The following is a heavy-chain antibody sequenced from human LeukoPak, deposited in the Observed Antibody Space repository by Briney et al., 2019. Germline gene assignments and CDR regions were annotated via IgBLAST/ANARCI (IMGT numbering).Heavy chain of an antibody. V-gene: IGHV3-30*18. CDR1: GFTFSRFA. CDR2: ISSDATNK. Sequence: GGSLRLSCVASGFTFSRFAMHWVRQAPGKGPEWVSLISSDATNKYYADSVKGRLTISRDNSRNTLYLQMNSLRAEDTAVYYCAKLGQIRHFDFVNWFDSWGQGTLVIVSS. D-gene: IGHD3-9*01. J-gene: IGHJ5*01. CDR3: AKLGQIRHFDFVNWFDS.